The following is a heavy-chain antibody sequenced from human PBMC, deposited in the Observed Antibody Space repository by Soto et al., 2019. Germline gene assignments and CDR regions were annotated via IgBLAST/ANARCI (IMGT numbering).Heavy chain of an antibody. D-gene: IGHD4-17*01. CDR3: AKNSLSYGGSNFDY. Sequence: EVQLVESGGGLVQPGRSLRLSCAASGFTFEDYAMHWVRQAPGKGLEWVSSISGNGGSTGYADSVKGRFTISRDNAKNSLYLKMNSLRAADTALYYCAKNSLSYGGSNFDYWGQGTLVTVSS. V-gene: IGHV3-9*01. J-gene: IGHJ4*02. CDR2: ISGNGGST. CDR1: GFTFEDYA.